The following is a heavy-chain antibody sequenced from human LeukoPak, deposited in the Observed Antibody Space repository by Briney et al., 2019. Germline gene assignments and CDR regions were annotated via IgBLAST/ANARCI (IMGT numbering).Heavy chain of an antibody. CDR3: ARDLGYYDSSDAFDI. CDR2: ISSSSSTI. Sequence: QPGGSLRLSCAASGFTFSSYSMTWVRQAPGKGLEWVSYISSSSSTIYYADSVKGRFTISRDNAKNSLYLQMNSLRAEDTAVYYCARDLGYYDSSDAFDIWGQGTMVTVSS. V-gene: IGHV3-48*01. J-gene: IGHJ3*02. CDR1: GFTFSSYS. D-gene: IGHD3-22*01.